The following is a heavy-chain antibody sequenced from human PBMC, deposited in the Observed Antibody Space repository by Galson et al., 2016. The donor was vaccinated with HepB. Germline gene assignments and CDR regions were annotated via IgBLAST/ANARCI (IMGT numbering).Heavy chain of an antibody. CDR2: ITRSGDAT. CDR3: AKDSRRSTFGVLIHGLFSYMDV. Sequence: SLRLSCAASGFSFSNSGMGWVRQAPGRGLEWVSGITRSGDATHYADFVKGRFTISRDNSKNTLYLQMNSLKAGDTAIYYCAKDSRRSTFGVLIHGLFSYMDVWGKGTTVTVSS. CDR1: GFSFSNSG. J-gene: IGHJ6*03. D-gene: IGHD3-3*01. V-gene: IGHV3-23*01.